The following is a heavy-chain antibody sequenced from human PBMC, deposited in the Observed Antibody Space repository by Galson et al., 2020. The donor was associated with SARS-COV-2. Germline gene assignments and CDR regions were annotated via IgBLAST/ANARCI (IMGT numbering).Heavy chain of an antibody. J-gene: IGHJ3*02. Sequence: SETLSLTCAVYGGSFSGYYWSWIRQPPGKGLEWIGEINHSGSTNYNPSLKSLVTISVDTSKNQFSLKLSSVTAADTAVYYCARVLLWFGELEEEDAFDIWGQGTMVTVSS. CDR3: ARVLLWFGELEEEDAFDI. V-gene: IGHV4-34*01. D-gene: IGHD3-10*01. CDR2: INHSGST. CDR1: GGSFSGYY.